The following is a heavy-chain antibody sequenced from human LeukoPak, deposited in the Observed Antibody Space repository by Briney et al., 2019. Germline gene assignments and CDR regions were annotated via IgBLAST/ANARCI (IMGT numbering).Heavy chain of an antibody. D-gene: IGHD3-10*01. V-gene: IGHV3-20*01. J-gene: IGHJ4*02. CDR3: ARDMEGSGSYSDY. CDR1: GFTFSSYA. Sequence: PGGSLRLSCAASGFTFSSYAMSWVRQAPGKGLEWVSGINWNGGSTGYADSVKGRFTISRDNAKNSLYLQMNSLRAEDTALYHCARDMEGSGSYSDYWGQGTLVTVSS. CDR2: INWNGGST.